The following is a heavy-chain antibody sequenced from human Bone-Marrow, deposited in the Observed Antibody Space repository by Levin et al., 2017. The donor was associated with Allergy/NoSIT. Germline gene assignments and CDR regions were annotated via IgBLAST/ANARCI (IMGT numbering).Heavy chain of an antibody. CDR2: IKPDGSGG. CDR3: ARARPPAAGPDY. J-gene: IGHJ4*02. D-gene: IGHD6-13*01. V-gene: IGHV3-7*01. CDR1: GFTFSSYW. Sequence: GESLKISCAASGFTFSSYWMTWVRQAPGKGLEWVANIKPDGSGGFYVDSVKGRFTISRDNTKNSLFLQMNSLRVDDTAVYYCARARPPAAGPDYWGPGTLVTVSS.